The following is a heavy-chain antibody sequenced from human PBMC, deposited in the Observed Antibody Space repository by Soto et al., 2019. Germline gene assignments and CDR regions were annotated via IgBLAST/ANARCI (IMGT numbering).Heavy chain of an antibody. Sequence: ASMKVSCKASGYTFTSYGISWVRQAPGQGLEWMGWISAYNGNTNYAQKLQGRVTMTTDTSTSTAYMELRSLRSDDTAVYYCARAHRQWLVFDPWGQGTLVTAPQ. J-gene: IGHJ5*02. CDR2: ISAYNGNT. V-gene: IGHV1-18*01. CDR3: ARAHRQWLVFDP. D-gene: IGHD6-19*01. CDR1: GYTFTSYG.